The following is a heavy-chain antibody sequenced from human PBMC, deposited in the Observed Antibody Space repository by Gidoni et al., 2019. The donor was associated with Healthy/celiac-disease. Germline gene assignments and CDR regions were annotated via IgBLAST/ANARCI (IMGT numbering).Heavy chain of an antibody. CDR3: AREADPTTAYWDY. D-gene: IGHD1-1*01. CDR2: ISSSSYYI. Sequence: EVHLVESGGGLVKPGGSLRLSCAVSGFTFSTYSMNWVRQAPGKGLEWVSSISSSSYYIYYADSVKGRFTISRDNAKNSLYLQMNSLRAEDTAVYYCAREADPTTAYWDYWGQGTLVTVSS. J-gene: IGHJ4*02. CDR1: GFTFSTYS. V-gene: IGHV3-21*06.